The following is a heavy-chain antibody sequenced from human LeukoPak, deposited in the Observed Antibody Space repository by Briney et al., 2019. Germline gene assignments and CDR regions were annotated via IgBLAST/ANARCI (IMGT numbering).Heavy chain of an antibody. D-gene: IGHD4-23*01. Sequence: PSETLSLTCAVSGGSISSGGYYWSWIRQHPGKGLEWIGYIYYSGSTYYNPSLKSRVTISVDTSKNQFSLKLSSVTAADTAVYYCARQRGVTHYYYYGMDVWGQGTTVTVSS. V-gene: IGHV4-31*11. J-gene: IGHJ6*02. CDR2: IYYSGST. CDR1: GGSISSGGYY. CDR3: ARQRGVTHYYYYGMDV.